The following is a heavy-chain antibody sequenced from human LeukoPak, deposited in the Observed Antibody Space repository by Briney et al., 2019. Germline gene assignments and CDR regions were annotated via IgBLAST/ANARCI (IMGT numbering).Heavy chain of an antibody. V-gene: IGHV3-48*03. CDR2: ISSSGTTI. CDR3: VRRFDY. Sequence: QTGGSLRLSCAASGFTFSSYEMNWVRQAPGKGLEWVSYISSSGTTIYYADSLKGRFTISRDDAKNSLYLQMNSLRAEDTAVYYCVRRFDYWGQGTQVTASS. CDR1: GFTFSSYE. J-gene: IGHJ4*02.